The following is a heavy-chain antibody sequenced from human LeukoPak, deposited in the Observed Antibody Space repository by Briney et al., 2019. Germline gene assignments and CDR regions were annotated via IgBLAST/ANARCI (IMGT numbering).Heavy chain of an antibody. CDR2: IRSNTAYVGTT. CDR3: TRYSGYSDY. D-gene: IGHD5-12*01. V-gene: IGHV3-49*04. Sequence: GGSLRLSCTASGFTFADHAMSWVRQAPGKGLEGVGFIRSNTAYVGTTEYAASVQGRFTISRDDSKSIAYLQMNSLKTEDTAVYYCTRYSGYSDYWGQGALVTVSS. CDR1: GFTFADHA. J-gene: IGHJ4*02.